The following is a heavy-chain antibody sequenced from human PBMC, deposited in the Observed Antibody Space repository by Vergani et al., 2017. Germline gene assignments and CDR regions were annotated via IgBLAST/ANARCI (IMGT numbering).Heavy chain of an antibody. CDR1: GFTFSSYA. V-gene: IGHV3-23*04. D-gene: IGHD3-10*01. CDR3: AKEHYLTEGAFDI. J-gene: IGHJ3*02. CDR2: ISGSGGST. Sequence: EVQLVESGGGLVKPGGSLRLSCAASGFTFSSYAMSWVRQAPGKGLEWVSAISGSGGSTYYADSVKGRFTISRDNSKNTLYLQMNSLRAEETAVYCCAKEHYLTEGAFDIWGQGTMVTVSS.